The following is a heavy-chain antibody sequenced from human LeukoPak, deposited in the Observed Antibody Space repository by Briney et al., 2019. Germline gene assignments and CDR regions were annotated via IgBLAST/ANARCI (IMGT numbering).Heavy chain of an antibody. V-gene: IGHV4-38-2*02. CDR3: ARSGADYIWGSYRFGSWFDP. CDR1: GYSISSGYY. CDR2: MSHSAGT. D-gene: IGHD3-16*02. Sequence: PSETLSLTCSVSGYSISSGYYWGWIRQPLGKGLEWIGSMSHSAGTYQNPSLKSRVTISIDTSKNQFFLKVNSVTAADTAVYYCARSGADYIWGSYRFGSWFDPWGQGTLVTVSS. J-gene: IGHJ5*02.